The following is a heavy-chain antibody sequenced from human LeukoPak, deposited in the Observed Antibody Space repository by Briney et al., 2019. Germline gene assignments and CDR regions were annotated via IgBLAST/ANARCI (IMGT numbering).Heavy chain of an antibody. CDR3: ARAYNYDLTDTFDI. CDR2: ISGSGNTI. CDR1: GLTFSEHF. D-gene: IGHD3-22*01. J-gene: IGHJ3*02. V-gene: IGHV3-11*01. Sequence: GGSLRLSCAASGLTFSEHFMSSIRQAPGKGPEWVSYISGSGNTIYYAASVKGRFTISRDNAKSSLYLQMNGLRAEDTAMYYCARAYNYDLTDTFDIWGQGTMVTVSS.